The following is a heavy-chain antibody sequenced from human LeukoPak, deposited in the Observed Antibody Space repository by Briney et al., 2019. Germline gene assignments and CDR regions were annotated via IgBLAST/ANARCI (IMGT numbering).Heavy chain of an antibody. V-gene: IGHV4-59*11. Sequence: PSETLSLTCSVSGGSISSHYWSWIRQPPGKGLEWNGYIYYSGSTNYNPSLKSRVTISVDTSKNQFSLKLSSVTAADTAVYYCARAARIVGAPGNWFDPWGQGTLVTVSS. CDR3: ARAARIVGAPGNWFDP. CDR2: IYYSGST. D-gene: IGHD1-26*01. CDR1: GGSISSHY. J-gene: IGHJ5*02.